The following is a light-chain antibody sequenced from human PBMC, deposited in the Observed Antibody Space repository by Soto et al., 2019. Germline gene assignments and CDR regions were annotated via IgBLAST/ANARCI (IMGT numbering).Light chain of an antibody. V-gene: IGLV2-11*01. J-gene: IGLJ1*01. CDR2: DVS. CDR1: SSDVGGYKY. Sequence: QSVLTQPRSVSGSPGQSVTISCTGTSSDVGGYKYVSWYQQHPGKAPKLMIYDVSKRPSGVPDRFSGSKSGNTASLTISGLQAEDEADYYCCSYAGSYTFNYVFGTGTKVTVL. CDR3: CSYAGSYTFNYV.